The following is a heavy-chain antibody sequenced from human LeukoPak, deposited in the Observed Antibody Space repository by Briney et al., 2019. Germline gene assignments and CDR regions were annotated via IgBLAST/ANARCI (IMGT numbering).Heavy chain of an antibody. D-gene: IGHD3-3*02. CDR1: GGSINSYY. Sequence: SETLSLTCTVSGGSINSYYWSWIRQPPGKGLEWIGYIYYSGTTYYNPSLTSRVTISVDTSKNQFSLNLSSVTAADTAVYYCAKGGGIYAYDPRIDYWGQGTLVTVSS. V-gene: IGHV4-59*01. CDR3: AKGGGIYAYDPRIDY. J-gene: IGHJ4*02. CDR2: IYYSGTT.